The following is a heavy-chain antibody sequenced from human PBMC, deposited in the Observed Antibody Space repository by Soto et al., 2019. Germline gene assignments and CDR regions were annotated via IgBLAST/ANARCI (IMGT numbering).Heavy chain of an antibody. D-gene: IGHD3-10*01. CDR3: ARHHGSGIYYYYYMDV. CDR1: GGSISSGSFY. V-gene: IGHV4-39*01. J-gene: IGHJ6*03. CDR2: IYYTRNT. Sequence: SETLSLTCTVSGGSISSGSFYWGWIRQPPGKGLEWIGSIYYTRNTYYNPSLKSRVTISVDTSKNQFSLKLSSVTAADTAVYYRARHHGSGIYYYYYMDVWGKGTTVTVSS.